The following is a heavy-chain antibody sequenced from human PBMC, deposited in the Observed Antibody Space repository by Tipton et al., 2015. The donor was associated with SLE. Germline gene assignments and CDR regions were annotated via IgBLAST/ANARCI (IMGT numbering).Heavy chain of an antibody. Sequence: LTCAVYGGSFSGYYWSWIRQPPGKGLEWIGEINHSGSTNYNPSLKSRVTISLDTSKNQFSLRLSSVTAADTAVYYCARGLSGYSSSWFYYYYGMDVWGQGTTVTVSS. J-gene: IGHJ6*02. V-gene: IGHV4-34*01. CDR1: GGSFSGYY. CDR3: ARGLSGYSSSWFYYYYGMDV. D-gene: IGHD6-13*01. CDR2: INHSGST.